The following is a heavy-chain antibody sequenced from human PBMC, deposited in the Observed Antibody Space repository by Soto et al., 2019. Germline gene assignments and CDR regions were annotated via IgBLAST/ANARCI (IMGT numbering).Heavy chain of an antibody. CDR1: GGSISSYY. V-gene: IGHV4-59*01. CDR2: IYYSGST. J-gene: IGHJ4*02. Sequence: SETLSLTCTVSGGSISSYYWSWIRQPPGRGLEWIGYIYYSGSTNYNPSLKSRVTISVDTSKNQFSLKLSSVTAADTAVYYCARSRGGYFDYWGQGTLVTVS. D-gene: IGHD3-16*01. CDR3: ARSRGGYFDY.